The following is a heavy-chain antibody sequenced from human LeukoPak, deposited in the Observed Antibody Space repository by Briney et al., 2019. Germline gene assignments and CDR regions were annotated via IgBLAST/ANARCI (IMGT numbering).Heavy chain of an antibody. D-gene: IGHD3-10*01. CDR2: FSGSGGST. CDR3: AKAPVRGVTTRGYYFDY. CDR1: GFTFSSYG. V-gene: IGHV3-23*01. Sequence: GGSLRLSCAASGFTFSSYGMSWVRQAPGKGLEWLSAFSGSGGSTYYADSVKGRFTISRDNYKNTLYLQMNSLRAEDTAVYYCAKAPVRGVTTRGYYFDYWGQGTLVTVSS. J-gene: IGHJ4*02.